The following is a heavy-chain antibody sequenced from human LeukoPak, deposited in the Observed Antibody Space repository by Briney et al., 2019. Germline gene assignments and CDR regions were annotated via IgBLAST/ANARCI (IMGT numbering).Heavy chain of an antibody. V-gene: IGHV1-69*13. J-gene: IGHJ5*02. CDR3: ASYDINPPHRFDP. D-gene: IGHD3-9*01. CDR1: GGTFSSYA. CDR2: IIPIFGTA. Sequence: ASVKVSCKASGGTFSSYAISWVRQAPGQGLEWMGGIIPIFGTANYAQKFQGRVTITADESTSTAYMELSSLRSEDTAVYYCASYDINPPHRFDPWGQGTLVTVSS.